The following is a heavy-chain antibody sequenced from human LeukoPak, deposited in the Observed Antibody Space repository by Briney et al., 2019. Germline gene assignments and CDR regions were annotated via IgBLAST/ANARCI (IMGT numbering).Heavy chain of an antibody. CDR1: GYTFTGYY. CDR3: ARDPPTRYGSPLLEY. J-gene: IGHJ4*02. D-gene: IGHD3-10*01. CDR2: TNPSGGST. V-gene: IGHV1-46*01. Sequence: GASVKVSCKASGYTFTGYYMHWVRQAPGQGLEWMGITNPSGGSTSYAQKFQGRVTMTRDTSTSTVYMELSSLRSEDTAVYYCARDPPTRYGSPLLEYWGQGTLVTVSS.